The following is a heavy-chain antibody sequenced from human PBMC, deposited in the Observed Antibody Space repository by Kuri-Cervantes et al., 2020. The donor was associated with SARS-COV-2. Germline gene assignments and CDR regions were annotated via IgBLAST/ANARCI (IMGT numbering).Heavy chain of an antibody. CDR3: ARNDFWSGYYFDY. J-gene: IGHJ4*02. Sequence: GGSLRLSCAASGFTFSNAWMSWVRQAPGKGLEWVANIKQDGSEKYYVDSVKGRFTISRDNAKNSLYLQMNSLRAEDTAVYYCARNDFWSGYYFDYWGQGTLVTVSS. D-gene: IGHD3-3*01. CDR2: IKQDGSEK. V-gene: IGHV3-7*01. CDR1: GFTFSNAW.